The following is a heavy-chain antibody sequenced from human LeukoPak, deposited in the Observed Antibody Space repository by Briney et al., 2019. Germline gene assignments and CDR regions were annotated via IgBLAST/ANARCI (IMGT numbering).Heavy chain of an antibody. CDR3: ARSVYSNYVVYYYMDV. D-gene: IGHD4-11*01. CDR1: GYTFTSYG. CDR2: ISAYNGNT. Sequence: ASVKVSCKASGYTFTSYGISWVRQAPGQGLEWMGWISAYNGNTNYAQKLQGRVTMTTDTSTSTAYMELRSLGSDDTAVYYCARSVYSNYVVYYYMDVWGKGTTVTVSS. V-gene: IGHV1-18*01. J-gene: IGHJ6*03.